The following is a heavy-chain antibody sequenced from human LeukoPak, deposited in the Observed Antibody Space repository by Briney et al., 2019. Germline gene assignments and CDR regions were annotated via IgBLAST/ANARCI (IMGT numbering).Heavy chain of an antibody. Sequence: PGGSLRLSCAASGFTFSSYSMNWVRQAPGKGLEWVSSISSSSSYIYYADSLKGRLTISRDNAKNSLYLQMNSLRAEDTAVYYCARDFNYYDSSGYYTTRDYWGQGTLVTVSS. V-gene: IGHV3-21*01. D-gene: IGHD3-22*01. CDR3: ARDFNYYDSSGYYTTRDY. J-gene: IGHJ4*02. CDR2: ISSSSSYI. CDR1: GFTFSSYS.